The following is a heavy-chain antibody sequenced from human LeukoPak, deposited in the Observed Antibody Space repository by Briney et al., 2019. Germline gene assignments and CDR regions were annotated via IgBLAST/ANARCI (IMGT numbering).Heavy chain of an antibody. Sequence: PGGSLRLSCAASGFTFSSYEMSWVRQAPGKGLEWVANIKQDGSEKYYVDSVKGRFAISRDNAKNSLYLQMSSLRAEDTALYYCARLRYNDFWSGHWKYYYYMDVWGKGTTVTVSS. D-gene: IGHD3-3*01. V-gene: IGHV3-7*01. CDR1: GFTFSSYE. CDR3: ARLRYNDFWSGHWKYYYYMDV. J-gene: IGHJ6*03. CDR2: IKQDGSEK.